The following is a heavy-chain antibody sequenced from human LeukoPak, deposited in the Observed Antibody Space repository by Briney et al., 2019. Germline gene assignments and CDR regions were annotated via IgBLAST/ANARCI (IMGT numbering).Heavy chain of an antibody. Sequence: ASVKVSCKASGYTFTGYYMHWVRQAPGQGLEWMGWINPNSGGTNYAQKFQGRVTMTRDTSISTAYMELSRLRSDDTAVYYCARAWVITPDFDYWGQETLVTVSS. V-gene: IGHV1-2*02. J-gene: IGHJ4*02. CDR3: ARAWVITPDFDY. CDR1: GYTFTGYY. CDR2: INPNSGGT. D-gene: IGHD3-22*01.